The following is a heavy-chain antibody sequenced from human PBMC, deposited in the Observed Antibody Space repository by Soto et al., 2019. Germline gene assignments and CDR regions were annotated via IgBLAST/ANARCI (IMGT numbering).Heavy chain of an antibody. CDR2: IVVVNGNT. D-gene: IGHD3-3*02. CDR1: GFSFGDSA. Sequence: ELVQSGPEAREPGTSVKVSCRASGFSFGDSAVQWVRQGRGQRLEWIGWIVVVNGNTNYGQKFEGRVTLTRDASTSTSHMELTSLSSEDTAVYFCAVTDLPFRPLTEPTENGMDVWGQGTTVTVSS. CDR3: AVTDLPFRPLTEPTENGMDV. V-gene: IGHV1-58*01. J-gene: IGHJ6*02.